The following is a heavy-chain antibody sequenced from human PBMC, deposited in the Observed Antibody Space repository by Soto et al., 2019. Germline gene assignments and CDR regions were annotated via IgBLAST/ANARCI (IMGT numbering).Heavy chain of an antibody. D-gene: IGHD1-26*01. J-gene: IGHJ4*02. CDR3: ARENPESGELLFDY. V-gene: IGHV3-74*01. CDR1: GITFSSHW. Sequence: EVQLVESGGGLVQPGGSLRLSCAASGITFSSHWMHWVRQAPGKGLVWVSRINSDGSSTSYADSVKGRFTISRDNAKNTLYLQMNSLRAEDTAVYYCARENPESGELLFDYRGQGTLVTVSS. CDR2: INSDGSST.